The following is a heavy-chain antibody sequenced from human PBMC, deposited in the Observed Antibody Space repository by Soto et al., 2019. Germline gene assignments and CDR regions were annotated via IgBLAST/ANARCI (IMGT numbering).Heavy chain of an antibody. CDR1: GFTFNNYA. Sequence: EVQLLESGGGLVQPGGSLRLACAASGFTFNNYAMNWVRQAPGRGLEWVSIISPNGDSTYYADFVKGRFTISRDNSQNTVFLQMNSLTAEDTAIYFCAKVRLTDYLRYAPHLWGQGTLVTVSS. J-gene: IGHJ3*01. V-gene: IGHV3-23*01. CDR2: ISPNGDST. D-gene: IGHD2-8*01. CDR3: AKVRLTDYLRYAPHL.